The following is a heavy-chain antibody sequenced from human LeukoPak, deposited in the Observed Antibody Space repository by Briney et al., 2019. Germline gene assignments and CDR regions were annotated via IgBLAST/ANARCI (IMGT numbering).Heavy chain of an antibody. D-gene: IGHD2-2*01. CDR2: IYYSGSA. Sequence: PSETLSLTCTVSGGSISSGDYYWSWIRQPPGKGLEWIGYIYYSGSAYYNPSLKSRVTISVDTSKNQFSLKLSSVTAADTAVYYCAREGGTGVYCSSTSCTNWFDPWGQGTLVTVSS. CDR3: AREGGTGVYCSSTSCTNWFDP. V-gene: IGHV4-30-4*08. CDR1: GGSISSGDYY. J-gene: IGHJ5*02.